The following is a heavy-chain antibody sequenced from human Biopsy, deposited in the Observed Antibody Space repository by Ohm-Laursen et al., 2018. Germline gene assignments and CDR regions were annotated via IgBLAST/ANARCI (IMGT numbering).Heavy chain of an antibody. CDR1: GFTFNNYW. V-gene: IGHV3-74*01. CDR2: SNTDGSHT. Sequence: SLRLSCSASGFTFNNYWMHWVRQAPGKGLVWVSRSNTDGSHTNYADSVKGRFTTSTDNAKNTLYLYMSSLTVEDTAVYFCARDASQGVDSWGQGTLVTVSS. CDR3: ARDASQGVDS. J-gene: IGHJ4*02.